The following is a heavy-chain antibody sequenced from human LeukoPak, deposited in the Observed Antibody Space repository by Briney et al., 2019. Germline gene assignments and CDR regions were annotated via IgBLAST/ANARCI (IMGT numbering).Heavy chain of an antibody. J-gene: IGHJ3*02. Sequence: SETLSLTCAVYGGSFSGYYWSWIRQPPGKGLEWIGEINHSGSTNYNPSLKSRVTISVDTSKNQFSLKLSSVTAADMAVYYCVRDCYSDGAFDIWGQGTMVTVSS. V-gene: IGHV4-34*01. CDR1: GGSFSGYY. CDR2: INHSGST. D-gene: IGHD2-21*02. CDR3: VRDCYSDGAFDI.